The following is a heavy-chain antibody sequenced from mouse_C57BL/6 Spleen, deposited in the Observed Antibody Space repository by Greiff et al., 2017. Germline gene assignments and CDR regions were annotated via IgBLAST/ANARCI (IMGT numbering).Heavy chain of an antibody. V-gene: IGHV5-4*01. Sequence: EVQRVESGGGLVKPGGSLKLSCAASGFTFSSYAMSWVRQTPEKRLEWVATISDGGSYTYYPDNVKGRFTISRDNAKNNLYLQMSHLKSEDTAMYYCARGVPFAYWGQGTLVTVSA. J-gene: IGHJ3*01. CDR3: ARGVPFAY. CDR2: ISDGGSYT. D-gene: IGHD2-14*01. CDR1: GFTFSSYA.